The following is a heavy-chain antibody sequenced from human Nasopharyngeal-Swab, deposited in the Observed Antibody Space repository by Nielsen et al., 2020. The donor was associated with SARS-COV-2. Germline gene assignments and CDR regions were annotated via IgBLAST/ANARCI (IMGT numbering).Heavy chain of an antibody. Sequence: GGSLRLFCAASGFTFSSYSMNWVRQAPGKGLEWVSYISSSSNTIYYADSVKGRFTISRDNAKNSLYLQMNSLRAEDTAVYYCARDIVVVPAAGPAVTQNYYYGMDVWGQGTTVTVSS. CDR2: ISSSSNTI. CDR1: GFTFSSYS. D-gene: IGHD2-2*01. V-gene: IGHV3-48*01. CDR3: ARDIVVVPAAGPAVTQNYYYGMDV. J-gene: IGHJ6*02.